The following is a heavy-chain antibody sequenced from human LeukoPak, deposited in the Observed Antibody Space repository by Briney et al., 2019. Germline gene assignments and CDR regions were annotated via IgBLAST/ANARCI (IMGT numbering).Heavy chain of an antibody. Sequence: PSETLSLTCTVSGGSITTSSYYWGWIRQPPGKGLEWIGSIYYSGSTYDNPTLKSRVTISVDTSKNQFSLRLSSVTAADTAVYYCARLLYDRRGCYYFDYWGQGTLVTVSS. V-gene: IGHV4-39*01. D-gene: IGHD3-22*01. J-gene: IGHJ4*02. CDR2: IYYSGST. CDR1: GGSITTSSYY. CDR3: ARLLYDRRGCYYFDY.